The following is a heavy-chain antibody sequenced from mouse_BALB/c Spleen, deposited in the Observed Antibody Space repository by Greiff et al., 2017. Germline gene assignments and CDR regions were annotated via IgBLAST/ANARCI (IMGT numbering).Heavy chain of an antibody. CDR1: GFSLTGYG. CDR2: IWGDGST. Sequence: QVQLQQSGPGLVAPSQSLSITCTVSGFSLTGYGVNWVRQPPGKGLEWLGMIWGDGSTDYNSALKSRLSISKDNSKSQVFLKMNSLQTDDTARYYCARSTMITRGTWFAYWGQGTLVTVSA. CDR3: ARSTMITRGTWFAY. D-gene: IGHD2-4*01. V-gene: IGHV2-6-7*01. J-gene: IGHJ3*01.